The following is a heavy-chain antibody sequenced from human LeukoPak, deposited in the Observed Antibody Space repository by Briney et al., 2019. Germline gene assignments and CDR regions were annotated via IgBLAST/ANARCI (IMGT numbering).Heavy chain of an antibody. CDR2: IDWDDDK. CDR1: GFSLNTSGMR. V-gene: IGHV2-70*04. CDR3: ARLGYCSSPRCGGGADY. D-gene: IGHD2-2*01. J-gene: IGHJ4*02. Sequence: SGPTLVNPTQTLTLTSTFSGFSLNTSGMRVSWIRQPPGKALEWLARIDWDDDKFYSTSLKTRLTISKDTSKNQVVLTMTNMDPVDTATYYCARLGYCSSPRCGGGADYWGQGPLVTVSS.